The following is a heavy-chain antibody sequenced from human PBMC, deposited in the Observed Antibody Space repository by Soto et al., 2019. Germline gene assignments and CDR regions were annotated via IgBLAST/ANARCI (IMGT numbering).Heavy chain of an antibody. Sequence: QVRLQESGPGLVKPSQTLSLTCDVSGVSISANHWSWIRQAPGKGLEWVGYVHFSGSSTYNPSLAPRLNISFDMSKSQVDLQLTSVTAADTAVYYCARFGAAAAHDDNWGRGVLVTASS. CDR3: ARFGAAAAHDDN. CDR1: GVSISANH. CDR2: VHFSGSS. J-gene: IGHJ4*01. D-gene: IGHD6-13*01. V-gene: IGHV4-59*01.